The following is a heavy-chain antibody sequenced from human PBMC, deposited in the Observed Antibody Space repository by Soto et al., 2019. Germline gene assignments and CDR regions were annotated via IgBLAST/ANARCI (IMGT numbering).Heavy chain of an antibody. CDR1: GYTFTSYG. J-gene: IGHJ6*02. CDR3: ARAFFSASGVTAAAGTDYYYYYGMDV. V-gene: IGHV1-18*01. CDR2: ISAYNGNT. Sequence: VSVKVSCKASGYTFTSYGISWVRQAPGQGLEWMGWISAYNGNTNYAQKLQGRVTMTTDTSTSTAYMELRSLRSDDTAVYYCARAFFSASGVTAAAGTDYYYYYGMDVWGQGTTVTVSS. D-gene: IGHD6-13*01.